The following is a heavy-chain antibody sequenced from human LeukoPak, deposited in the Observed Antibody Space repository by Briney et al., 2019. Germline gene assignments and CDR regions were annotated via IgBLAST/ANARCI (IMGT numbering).Heavy chain of an antibody. CDR3: AREPSVATTFFDY. CDR2: IWYDGSNK. D-gene: IGHD5-12*01. Sequence: GGSLRLSCAASGFTFSSYGMHWVRQAPGKGLEWVAVIWYDGSNKYYADSGKGRFTIPRDNSKNTLYLQMNSLRAEDTAVYYCAREPSVATTFFDYWGQGTLVTVSS. CDR1: GFTFSSYG. J-gene: IGHJ4*02. V-gene: IGHV3-33*08.